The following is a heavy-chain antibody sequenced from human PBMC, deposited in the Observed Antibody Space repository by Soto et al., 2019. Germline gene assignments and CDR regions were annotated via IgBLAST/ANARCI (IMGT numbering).Heavy chain of an antibody. J-gene: IGHJ5*02. CDR3: ARSRGLYSGYDNNWFDP. CDR1: GFTLSDYY. Sequence: QVQLVESGGGLVKPGGSLRLSCAASGFTLSDYYMTWIRQAPGKGLEWVSYISSGGNTIYYAASVKGRFTISRDNAKNSVNLQMNSLRAEDTAVYHCARSRGLYSGYDNNWFDPWGQGTLVTVSS. V-gene: IGHV3-11*01. CDR2: ISSGGNTI. D-gene: IGHD5-12*01.